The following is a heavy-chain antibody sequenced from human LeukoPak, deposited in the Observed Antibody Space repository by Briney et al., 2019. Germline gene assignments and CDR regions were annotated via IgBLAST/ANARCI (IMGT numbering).Heavy chain of an antibody. D-gene: IGHD6-13*01. J-gene: IGHJ3*02. Sequence: ASVKVSCKASGYTFTGYYIHWVRQAPGQGLERMGWINPNRGATNYAQKFQGRVTMTSDTSITTSYMDLSSLTSDDTAVYYCARDRAIPAAASRYNAFDIWGQGTMVIVSS. V-gene: IGHV1-2*02. CDR3: ARDRAIPAAASRYNAFDI. CDR1: GYTFTGYY. CDR2: INPNRGAT.